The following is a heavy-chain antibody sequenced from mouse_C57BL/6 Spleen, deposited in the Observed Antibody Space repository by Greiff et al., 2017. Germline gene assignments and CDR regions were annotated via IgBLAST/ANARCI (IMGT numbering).Heavy chain of an antibody. Sequence: EVKLVESGGGLVKPGGSLKLSCAASGFTFSDYGMHWVRQAPEKGLEWVAYISSGSSTIYYADTVKGRFTISRDNAKNTLFLQMNSLRSEDTAMYYCAADYSNYVLYAMDYWGQGTSVTVSS. V-gene: IGHV5-17*01. D-gene: IGHD2-5*01. CDR2: ISSGSSTI. CDR1: GFTFSDYG. CDR3: AADYSNYVLYAMDY. J-gene: IGHJ4*01.